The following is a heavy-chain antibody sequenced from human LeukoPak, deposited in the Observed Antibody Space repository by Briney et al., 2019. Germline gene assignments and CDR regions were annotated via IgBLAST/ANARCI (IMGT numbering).Heavy chain of an antibody. CDR2: INHSGST. J-gene: IGHJ4*02. D-gene: IGHD2/OR15-2a*01. CDR3: AREDYLGTYYFDY. V-gene: IGHV4-34*01. CDR1: GFIFSTYY. Sequence: GSLRLSCAASGFIFSTYYMNWVRQAPGKGLEWIGEINHSGSTNYNPSLKSRVTISVDTSKNQFSLKLSSVTAADTAVYYCAREDYLGTYYFDYWGQGTLVTVSS.